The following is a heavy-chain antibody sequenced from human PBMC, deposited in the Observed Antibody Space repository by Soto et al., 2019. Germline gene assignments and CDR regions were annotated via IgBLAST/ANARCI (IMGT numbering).Heavy chain of an antibody. D-gene: IGHD2-2*01. J-gene: IGHJ5*02. CDR2: MNPNSGNT. CDR3: ARAGYCSSTSCQNWFDP. V-gene: IGHV1-8*01. Sequence: ASVKVSCKASGYTFTSYDINWVRQATGQGLEWMGWMNPNSGNTGYAQKFQGRVTMTRNTSISTAYMELSGLRSEDTAVYYCARAGYCSSTSCQNWFDPWGQGTLVTVSS. CDR1: GYTFTSYD.